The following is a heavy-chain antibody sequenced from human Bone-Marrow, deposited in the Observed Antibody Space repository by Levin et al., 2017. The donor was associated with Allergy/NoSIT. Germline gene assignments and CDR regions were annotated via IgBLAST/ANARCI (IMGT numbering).Heavy chain of an antibody. CDR2: FDLEDGQT. CDR3: ATSAVPRGYTFGPFDY. V-gene: IGHV1-24*01. Sequence: KRGESLKISCKVPGNTLTELSMHWVRQAPGKGLEWLGGFDLEDGQTMYAQKLRGRLTMTEDTSTDTTYMELSSLTSGDTAVYYCATSAVPRGYTFGPFDYWGQGALVTVSS. D-gene: IGHD5-18*01. CDR1: GNTLTELS. J-gene: IGHJ4*02.